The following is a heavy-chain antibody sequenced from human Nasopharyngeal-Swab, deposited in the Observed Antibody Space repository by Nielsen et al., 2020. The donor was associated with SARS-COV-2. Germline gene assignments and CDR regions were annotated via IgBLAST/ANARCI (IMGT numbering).Heavy chain of an antibody. J-gene: IGHJ4*02. CDR1: GFTFSGYA. V-gene: IGHV3-30*18. CDR2: IPSDGSDK. Sequence: GGSLRLSCEASGFTFSGYAMHWVRQAPAKGLEWVAVIPSDGSDKYYADSVRGRFTISRDNSKTTLYLQMNSLRPEDTAVYYCAKVFPYGSGSLSPAWDFHYWGQGTLVTVSS. D-gene: IGHD3-10*01. CDR3: AKVFPYGSGSLSPAWDFHY.